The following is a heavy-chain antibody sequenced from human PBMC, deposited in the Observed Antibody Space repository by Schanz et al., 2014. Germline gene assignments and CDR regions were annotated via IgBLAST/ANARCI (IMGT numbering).Heavy chain of an antibody. Sequence: DVQLLESGGGLVQPGGSLRLSCAASGFTFTNYAMSWVRQAPGKGLEWVSAISGSGGSTYYADSVKGRFTISRDNSKNTLYLQMNSLRAEDTGLYFCARGGSGSHYRLDYWGQGTLVTVSS. D-gene: IGHD1-26*01. CDR1: GFTFTNYA. J-gene: IGHJ4*02. V-gene: IGHV3-23*01. CDR3: ARGGSGSHYRLDY. CDR2: ISGSGGST.